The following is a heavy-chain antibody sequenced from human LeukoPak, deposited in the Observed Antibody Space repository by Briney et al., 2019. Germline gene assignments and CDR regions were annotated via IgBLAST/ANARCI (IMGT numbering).Heavy chain of an antibody. CDR3: ARGPGEMATMMEGTQFDY. D-gene: IGHD5-24*01. CDR2: INPNSGGT. J-gene: IGHJ4*02. Sequence: EASVKVSREASGYTFTGYYMYWVRQAPGQGLEWMGWINPNSGGTNYAQKFQGRVTMTRDTSISTAYMELSRLRSDDTAVYYCARGPGEMATMMEGTQFDYWGQGTLVTVSS. V-gene: IGHV1-2*02. CDR1: GYTFTGYY.